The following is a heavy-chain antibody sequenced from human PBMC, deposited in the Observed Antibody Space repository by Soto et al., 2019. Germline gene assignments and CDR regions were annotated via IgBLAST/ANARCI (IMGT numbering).Heavy chain of an antibody. J-gene: IGHJ4*02. Sequence: SETLSLTCAVSGVSISSSSYYWVWIRQPPGKGLEWIGTIYYGGSSYSNPSLKSRVTISLDTSKNQFSLTLTSVTAADTAVYYCARHGSYWGQGTLVTVSS. V-gene: IGHV4-39*01. CDR2: IYYGGSS. CDR3: ARHGSY. CDR1: GVSISSSSYY.